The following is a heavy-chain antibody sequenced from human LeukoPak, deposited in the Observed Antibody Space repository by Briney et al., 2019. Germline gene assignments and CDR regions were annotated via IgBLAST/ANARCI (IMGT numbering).Heavy chain of an antibody. V-gene: IGHV3-74*01. CDR2: INSNGSST. D-gene: IGHD2/OR15-2a*01. CDR1: GFTFNRYW. Sequence: GGSLRLSCAASGFTFNRYWMHWVRQVPGKGLVWVSRINSNGSSTTYADSVKGRFTISRDNARNTLYLQMNSLRAEDTAVYYCARGRGTIYMFDYWGQGTLVTVSS. CDR3: ARGRGTIYMFDY. J-gene: IGHJ4*02.